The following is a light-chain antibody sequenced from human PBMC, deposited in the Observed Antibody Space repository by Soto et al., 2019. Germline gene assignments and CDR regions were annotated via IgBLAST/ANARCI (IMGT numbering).Light chain of an antibody. Sequence: QSALTQPPSASGSPGQSVTISCTGTSSDIGGYNSVSWYQHHSGKAPKLMIYEVTKRPSGVPDRFSGSKSGNTASLTVSGLKAEDEADYNCSSYATNNKALFGGGTKLTVL. V-gene: IGLV2-8*01. CDR2: EVT. CDR3: SSYATNNKAL. CDR1: SSDIGGYNS. J-gene: IGLJ2*01.